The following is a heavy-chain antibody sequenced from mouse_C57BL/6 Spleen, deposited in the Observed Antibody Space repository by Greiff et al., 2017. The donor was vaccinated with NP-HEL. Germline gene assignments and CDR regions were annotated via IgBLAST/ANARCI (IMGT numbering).Heavy chain of an antibody. CDR3: ARDFTGGGWYFDV. V-gene: IGHV1-61*01. D-gene: IGHD1-1*01. CDR2: IYPSDSET. CDR1: GYTFTSYW. J-gene: IGHJ1*03. Sequence: VKLQQPGAELVRPGSSVKLSCKASGYTFTSYWMNWVKQRPGQGLEWIGNIYPSDSETHYNQKFKDKATLTVDKSSSTAYMQLSSLTSEDSAVYYCARDFTGGGWYFDVWGTGTTVTVSS.